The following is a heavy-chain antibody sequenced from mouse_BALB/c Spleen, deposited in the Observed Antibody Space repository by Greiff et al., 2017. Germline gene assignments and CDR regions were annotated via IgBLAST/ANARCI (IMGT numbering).Heavy chain of an antibody. Sequence: QVTLNESGPGLLKPSQTLSLTCSFSGFSLSTSGMGVGRLRQPSGKGLEWLAHIWCDDAKYYNPFLKSQLTISKDTSRNQVFLKITSVDTADTATYYCSRVAYYGNLSYFDYWGQGTTLTVSS. CDR1: GFSLSTSGMG. D-gene: IGHD2-10*01. V-gene: IGHV8-8*01. J-gene: IGHJ2*01. CDR3: SRVAYYGNLSYFDY. CDR2: IWCDDAK.